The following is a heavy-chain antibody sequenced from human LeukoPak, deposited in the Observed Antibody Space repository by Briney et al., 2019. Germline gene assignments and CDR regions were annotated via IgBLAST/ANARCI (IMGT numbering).Heavy chain of an antibody. J-gene: IGHJ5*02. CDR1: GGSISSYY. D-gene: IGHD6-13*01. Sequence: KSSETLSLTCTVSGGSISSYYWSWIRQPPGKGLEWIGYIYYSGSTNYNPSLKSRVTISVDTSKNQFSLKLSSVTAADTAVYYCARGRRVLYSSLWFDPWGQGTLVTVSS. CDR2: IYYSGST. CDR3: ARGRRVLYSSLWFDP. V-gene: IGHV4-59*12.